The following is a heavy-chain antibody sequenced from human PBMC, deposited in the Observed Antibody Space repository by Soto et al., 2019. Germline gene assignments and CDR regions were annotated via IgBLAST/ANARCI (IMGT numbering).Heavy chain of an antibody. CDR2: IYYSGTT. CDR3: ARLGDYYQAFDY. D-gene: IGHD3-22*01. CDR1: GGSVSSYY. Sequence: SETLSLTCTVSGGSVSSYYWSWFRRPPGKGLEWIGYIYYSGTTSYNPSLKSRVTVSVDTSKNQFSLNLSSVTAADTAGYYCARLGDYYQAFDYWGQGTLVTVS. V-gene: IGHV4-59*08. J-gene: IGHJ4*02.